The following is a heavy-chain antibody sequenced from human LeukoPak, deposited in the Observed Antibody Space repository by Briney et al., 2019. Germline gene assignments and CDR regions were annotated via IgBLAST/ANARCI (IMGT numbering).Heavy chain of an antibody. J-gene: IGHJ4*02. D-gene: IGHD5-12*01. CDR3: ARAGGYASSWAY. CDR2: IKQDGSEK. CDR1: GFTFSSYW. V-gene: IGHV3-7*01. Sequence: PGGSLRLSCAASGFTFSSYWMSWVRQAPGKGLEWVANIKQDGSEKNYVDSVKGRFTISRDNAKNSLELQMNNLRDEDTAVYYCARAGGYASSWAYWGQGTLVTVPS.